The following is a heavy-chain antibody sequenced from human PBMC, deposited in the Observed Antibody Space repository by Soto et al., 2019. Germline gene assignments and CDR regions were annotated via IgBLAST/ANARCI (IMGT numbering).Heavy chain of an antibody. V-gene: IGHV3-74*01. CDR3: ARVERCSSTSCYSVFDY. CDR2: ISSDGSST. D-gene: IGHD2-2*01. Sequence: EVQLVESGGGLVQPGGSLRLSCAASGFTFSSYWMHWVRQVPGKGLVWVSRISSDGSSTTYADSVKGRFTISRDNAKNMLYLQMNSLRAEDTAMYFCARVERCSSTSCYSVFDYWGQGTLVTVSS. J-gene: IGHJ4*02. CDR1: GFTFSSYW.